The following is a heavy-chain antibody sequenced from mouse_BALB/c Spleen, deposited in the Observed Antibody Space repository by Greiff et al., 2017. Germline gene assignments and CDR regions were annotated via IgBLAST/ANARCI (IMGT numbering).Heavy chain of an antibody. J-gene: IGHJ4*01. CDR1: GFSLSRYS. V-gene: IGHV2-6-4*01. D-gene: IGHD1-1*01. CDR2: IWGGGST. Sequence: VKLVESGPGLVAPSQSLSITCTVSGFSLSRYSVHWVRQPPGKGLEWLGMIWGGGSTDYNSALKSRLSISKDNSKSQVFLKMNSLQTDDTAMYYCARKITTVVDYAMDYWGQGTSVTVSS. CDR3: ARKITTVVDYAMDY.